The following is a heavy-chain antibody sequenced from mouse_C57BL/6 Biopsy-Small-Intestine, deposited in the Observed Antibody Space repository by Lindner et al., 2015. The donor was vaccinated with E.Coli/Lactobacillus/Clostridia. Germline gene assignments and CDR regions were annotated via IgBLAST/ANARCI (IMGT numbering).Heavy chain of an antibody. CDR3: ARREVYYFDY. J-gene: IGHJ2*01. V-gene: IGHV1-42*01. CDR1: GYSFTGNY. Sequence: VQLQESGPELVKSGASVKISCKASGYSFTGNYMNWVKQSPEKRLEWIGEINPSTGGATYNQKFGAKVTLTVDRSSSTTYMQFKSLASDDSAVYYCARREVYYFDYWGQGTTPTVSS. CDR2: INPSTGGA.